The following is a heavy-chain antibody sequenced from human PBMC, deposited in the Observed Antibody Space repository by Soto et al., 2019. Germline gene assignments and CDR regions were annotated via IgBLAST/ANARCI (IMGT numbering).Heavy chain of an antibody. V-gene: IGHV3-30*18. Sequence: SLRLSYAAAGITFSIYRTHWVRQPPGMGLDRVAVISYDGSNKYHADSVKGRFTISRDNSKNTLYLQMNSLRAEDTAVYYCAKDSWRKAQAVAGYYYYYGMDVWGQGTTVTVSS. J-gene: IGHJ6*02. CDR3: AKDSWRKAQAVAGYYYYYGMDV. CDR1: GITFSIYR. D-gene: IGHD6-19*01. CDR2: ISYDGSNK.